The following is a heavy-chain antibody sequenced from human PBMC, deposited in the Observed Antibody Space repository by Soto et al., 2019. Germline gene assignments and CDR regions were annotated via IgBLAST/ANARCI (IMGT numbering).Heavy chain of an antibody. CDR3: ARDREAGYNFSYRMDV. J-gene: IGHJ6*02. V-gene: IGHV4-4*07. CDR2: IYTSASI. D-gene: IGHD6-19*01. CDR1: GADINTYS. Sequence: LSLTCSVSGADINTYSWTWIRQPAGKGLEWIGRIYTSASINYNPSLKGRVTLSVDTSTNQVSLRLASVTAADTAIYYCARDREAGYNFSYRMDVWGQGTTVTGSS.